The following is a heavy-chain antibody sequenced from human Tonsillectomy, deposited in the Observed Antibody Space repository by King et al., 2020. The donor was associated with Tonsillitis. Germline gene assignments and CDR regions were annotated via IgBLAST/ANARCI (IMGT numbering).Heavy chain of an antibody. J-gene: IGHJ4*02. D-gene: IGHD4/OR15-4a*01. CDR2: ISYDGSYK. Sequence: HVQLVESGGGVVQPGRSLRLSCAASGFTFSSYDIHWVRQAPGKGLEWVAVISYDGSYKYYADSVQGRFTISRDNSKNTLYLQMNSLRAEVTAVYYCARDRDDYIFDYWGQGTLVTVSS. CDR1: GFTFSSYD. V-gene: IGHV3-33*05. CDR3: ARDRDDYIFDY.